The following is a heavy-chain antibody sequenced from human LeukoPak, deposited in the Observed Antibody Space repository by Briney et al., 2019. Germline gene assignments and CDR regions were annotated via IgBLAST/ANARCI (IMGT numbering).Heavy chain of an antibody. J-gene: IGHJ6*02. D-gene: IGHD1-7*01. V-gene: IGHV4-59*01. CDR2: IYSSGST. Sequence: SETLSLTCTVSGGSISSYYWSWIRQPPGKGLEWIGYIYSSGSTNYNPSLKSRITISVDTSKNQFSLKLSSVTAADTAVYYCARDNWNYGSSMDVWGQGTTVTVSS. CDR3: ARDNWNYGSSMDV. CDR1: GGSISSYY.